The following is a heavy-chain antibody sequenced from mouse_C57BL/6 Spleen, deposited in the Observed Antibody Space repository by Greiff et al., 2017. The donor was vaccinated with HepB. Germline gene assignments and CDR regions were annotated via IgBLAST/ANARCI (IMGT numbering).Heavy chain of an antibody. J-gene: IGHJ3*01. Sequence: VQLQQPGTELVKPGASVKLSCKASGYTFTSYWMHWVKQRPGQGLEWIGNINPSNGGTNYNEKFKSKATLTVDKSSSTAYMQLSSLTSEDTAVYYCASPRITTVVAPFAYWGQGTLVTVSA. CDR3: ASPRITTVVAPFAY. D-gene: IGHD1-1*01. CDR2: INPSNGGT. V-gene: IGHV1-53*01. CDR1: GYTFTSYW.